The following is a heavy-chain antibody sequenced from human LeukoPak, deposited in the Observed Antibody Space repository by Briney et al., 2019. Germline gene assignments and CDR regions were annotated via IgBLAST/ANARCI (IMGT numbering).Heavy chain of an antibody. V-gene: IGHV3-21*01. CDR3: ARALGDYDYVWGSYHA. Sequence: GGSLRLSCAASGFTFSSYSMSWVRQAPGKGLEWVSSISSSSSYIYYADSVKGRFTISRDNAKNSLYLQMNSLRAEDTAVYYCARALGDYDYVWGSYHAWGQGTLVTVSS. J-gene: IGHJ5*02. CDR1: GFTFSSYS. D-gene: IGHD3-16*02. CDR2: ISSSSSYI.